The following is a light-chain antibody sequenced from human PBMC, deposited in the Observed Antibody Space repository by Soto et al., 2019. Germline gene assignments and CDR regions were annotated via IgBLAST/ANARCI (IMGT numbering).Light chain of an antibody. Sequence: QSVLTQPPSVSGAPGQRVTISCTGRSSNIGAGSDVHWYQQLPGTPPKLLIYGNHNRPSGVPDRFSGSKSGTSASLAITGLQAEDEADYYCQSYDSSLSGVVFGGGTKLTVL. J-gene: IGLJ2*01. V-gene: IGLV1-40*01. CDR1: SSNIGAGSD. CDR3: QSYDSSLSGVV. CDR2: GNH.